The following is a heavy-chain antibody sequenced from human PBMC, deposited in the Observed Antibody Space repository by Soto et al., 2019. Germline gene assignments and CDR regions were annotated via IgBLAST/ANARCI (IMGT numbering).Heavy chain of an antibody. J-gene: IGHJ4*02. CDR2: ISGSGGST. V-gene: IGHV3-23*01. Sequence: GGSLRLSCAASGFTFSSYAMGWVRQAPGKGLEWVSAISGSGGSTYYADSVKGRFTISRDNSKNTLYLQMNSLRAEDTAVYYCAKVGDNWNPVYYFDYWGQGTLVTVSS. D-gene: IGHD1-20*01. CDR1: GFTFSSYA. CDR3: AKVGDNWNPVYYFDY.